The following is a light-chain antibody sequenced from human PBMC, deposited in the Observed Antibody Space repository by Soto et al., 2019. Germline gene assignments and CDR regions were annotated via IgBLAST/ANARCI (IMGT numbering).Light chain of an antibody. J-gene: IGKJ1*01. CDR3: QQYNSYPPWT. V-gene: IGKV1-5*01. CDR1: QSISSW. Sequence: DIQVALFPSTLSASVGDRVTITCRASQSISSWMAWYQQKPGKAPKLLLYDASSLECAVPSRFSGSGSGTEFTLAISSLQPDAFATYDCQQYNSYPPWTFXQVTKVDIK. CDR2: DAS.